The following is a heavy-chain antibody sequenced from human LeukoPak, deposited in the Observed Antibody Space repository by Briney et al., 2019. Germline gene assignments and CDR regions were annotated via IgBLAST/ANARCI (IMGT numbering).Heavy chain of an antibody. Sequence: SLGLSCAASGFTFDDYAMHWVRQAPGKGLEWVSGISWNSGSIGYADSVKGRFTISRDNSKNTLYLQMNSLRAEDTAVYYCARAQDTYNSLYFDYWGQGALVTVPS. V-gene: IGHV3-9*01. CDR1: GFTFDDYA. J-gene: IGHJ4*02. D-gene: IGHD5-24*01. CDR3: ARAQDTYNSLYFDY. CDR2: ISWNSGSI.